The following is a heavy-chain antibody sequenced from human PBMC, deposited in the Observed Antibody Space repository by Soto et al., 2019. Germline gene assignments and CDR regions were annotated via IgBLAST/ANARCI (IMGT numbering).Heavy chain of an antibody. V-gene: IGHV4-39*01. J-gene: IGHJ5*02. D-gene: IGHD2-2*01. Sequence: SETLSLTCTVSGGSISNKRYYWGWIRQPPGKGLECIGSIHYSGSTYDNPSLKSRVTISVDTSKNQLSLKLKSVTAADTAVYCCARHVSLGYCTPTSCDVLSWFDAWGQGTLVTVSS. CDR3: ARHVSLGYCTPTSCDVLSWFDA. CDR1: GGSISNKRYY. CDR2: IHYSGST.